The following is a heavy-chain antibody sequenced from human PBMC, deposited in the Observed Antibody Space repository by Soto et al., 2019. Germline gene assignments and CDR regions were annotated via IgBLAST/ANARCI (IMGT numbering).Heavy chain of an antibody. CDR2: IGPESGAT. CDR3: GRGRSGQQYDFLVDP. CDR1: GYTFTGHY. D-gene: IGHD3-16*01. V-gene: IGHV1-2*02. Sequence: ASVKVSCKASGYTFTGHYIHWVRQAPEQGPEWMGGIGPESGATRYAQRFQGRVTMTRDMSITTVYMELNNLSPDDTAVYYCGRGRSGQQYDFLVDPWGQGTLVTVSS. J-gene: IGHJ5*02.